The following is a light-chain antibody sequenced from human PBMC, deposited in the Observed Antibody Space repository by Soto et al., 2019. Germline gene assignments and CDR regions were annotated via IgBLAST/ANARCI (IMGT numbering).Light chain of an antibody. CDR3: CSYAGSTTWV. J-gene: IGLJ3*02. CDR2: EVT. CDR1: STDIGSYNL. Sequence: QSVLTQPASVSGSPGQSITISCTGTSTDIGSYNLVSWYQFHPGKAPKAMIYEVTNRPSGVSNRFSGSKSGNTASLTISGLQAEDAADYYCCSYAGSTTWVFGGGTKLTVL. V-gene: IGLV2-23*02.